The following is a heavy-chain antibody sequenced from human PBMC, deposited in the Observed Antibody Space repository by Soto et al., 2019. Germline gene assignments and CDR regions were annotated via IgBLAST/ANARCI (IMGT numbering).Heavy chain of an antibody. Sequence: QPGGSLRLSCAASGFTFSSYGMHWVRQAPGMGLEWVAVISYDGSNKYYADSVKGRFTISRDNSKNTLYLQMNSLRAEDTAVYYCARAQGSGYPGDGAFDIWGQGTMVTVSS. D-gene: IGHD5-12*01. CDR2: ISYDGSNK. V-gene: IGHV3-30*03. CDR1: GFTFSSYG. CDR3: ARAQGSGYPGDGAFDI. J-gene: IGHJ3*02.